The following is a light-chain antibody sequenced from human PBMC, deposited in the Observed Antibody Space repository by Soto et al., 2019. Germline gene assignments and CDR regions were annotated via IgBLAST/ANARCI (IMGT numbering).Light chain of an antibody. Sequence: EIVWTQSPGTLSLSPGERATLSCRASQSVSSSYLAWYQQKPGQAPRLLIYGASSRATGIPDRFSGSGSGTDFTLTISRLEPEDFAVYYCQQYGSSPFTLGGGTKVDIK. CDR2: GAS. CDR1: QSVSSSY. J-gene: IGKJ4*01. CDR3: QQYGSSPFT. V-gene: IGKV3-20*01.